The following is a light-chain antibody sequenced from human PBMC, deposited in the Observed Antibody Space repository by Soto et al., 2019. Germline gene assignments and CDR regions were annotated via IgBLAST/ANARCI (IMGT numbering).Light chain of an antibody. CDR3: QQYGSSRFT. CDR1: QSVSSSY. J-gene: IGKJ3*01. CDR2: GAS. V-gene: IGKV3-20*01. Sequence: EIVLTQSPGTLSLSPGERATLSCRASQSVSSSYLAWYQQKPGQAPRLLIYGASSRATGIPDRFSGSGSGTDFTLTISRLEPEDFAVYYCQQYGSSRFTFGPGTKSGYQT.